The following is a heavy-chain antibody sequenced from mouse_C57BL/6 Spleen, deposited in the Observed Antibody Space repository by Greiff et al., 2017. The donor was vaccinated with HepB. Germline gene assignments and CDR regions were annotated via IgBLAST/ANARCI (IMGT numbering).Heavy chain of an antibody. CDR1: GFTFSSYA. CDR2: ISDGGSYT. J-gene: IGHJ1*03. V-gene: IGHV5-4*01. CDR3: ARDQGSSSWYFDV. D-gene: IGHD1-1*01. Sequence: DVKLQESGGGLVKPGGSLKLSCAASGFTFSSYAMSWVRQTPEKRLEWVATISDGGSYTYYPDNVKGRFTISRDNAKNNLYLQMSHLKSEDTAMYYCARDQGSSSWYFDVWGTGTTVTVSS.